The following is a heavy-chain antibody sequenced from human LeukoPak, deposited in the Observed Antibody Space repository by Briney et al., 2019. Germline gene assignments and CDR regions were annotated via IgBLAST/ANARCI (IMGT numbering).Heavy chain of an antibody. Sequence: ASVKVSCKASGYIFTSYFMHWVRQAPGQGLEWMGLINPSGGSTSYAQKFQGRVTMTRDMSTSTVYMELSSLRSEDTAVYYCARGPYYDILTGYMSYWGQGTLVTVSS. V-gene: IGHV1-46*01. CDR3: ARGPYYDILTGYMSY. CDR1: GYIFTSYF. J-gene: IGHJ4*02. CDR2: INPSGGST. D-gene: IGHD3-9*01.